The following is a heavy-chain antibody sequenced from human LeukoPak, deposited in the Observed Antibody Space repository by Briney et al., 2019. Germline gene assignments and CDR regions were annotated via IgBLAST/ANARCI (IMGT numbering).Heavy chain of an antibody. CDR1: GGSISSYY. CDR2: IYYSGST. CDR3: ARDRIVVVPAAISMRYYYGMDV. Sequence: SETLSLTCTVSGGSISSYYWSWLRQPPGKGLEWIGYIYYSGSTNYNPSLKSRVTISVDTSKNQFSLKLSSVTAADTAVYYCARDRIVVVPAAISMRYYYGMDVWGQGTTVTVSS. D-gene: IGHD2-2*01. V-gene: IGHV4-59*01. J-gene: IGHJ6*02.